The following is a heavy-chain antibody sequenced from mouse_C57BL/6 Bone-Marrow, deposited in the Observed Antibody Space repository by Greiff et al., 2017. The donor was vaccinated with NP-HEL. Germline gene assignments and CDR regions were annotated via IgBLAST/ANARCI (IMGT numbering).Heavy chain of an antibody. Sequence: VKLVESGAALVRSGASVTLSCKASGYTFTDYEMHWVKQTPVHGLEWIGAIDPETGGTAYNQKFKGKAILTADKSSSTAYMELRSLTSEDSAVYYCTRGNWDDDYWGQGTTLTVSS. CDR1: GYTFTDYE. J-gene: IGHJ2*01. D-gene: IGHD4-1*01. CDR3: TRGNWDDDY. CDR2: IDPETGGT. V-gene: IGHV1-15*01.